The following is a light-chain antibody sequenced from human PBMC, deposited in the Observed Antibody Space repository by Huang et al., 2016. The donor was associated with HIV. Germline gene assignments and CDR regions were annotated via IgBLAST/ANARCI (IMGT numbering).Light chain of an antibody. J-gene: IGKJ1*01. CDR1: QSIGSS. CDR2: YAS. CDR3: HQSSTLPWT. V-gene: IGKV6-21*01. Sequence: EVVLTQSPDFQSVTPKEKVTITCRASQSIGSSLHWYQQKADQSPKLLIKYASQSFAGVPARFSGSGSGTDFTLTISSLEAEEAAMYYCHQSSTLPWTFGQGTKVEIK.